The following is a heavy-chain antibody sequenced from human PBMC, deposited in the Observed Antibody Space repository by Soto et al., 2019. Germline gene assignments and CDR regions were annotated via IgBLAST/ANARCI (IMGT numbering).Heavy chain of an antibody. Sequence: LSETLSLTCTVSGGSIINYFCNWIRQPAGKGLEWIGRIDNSGSTNYNPSLKSRITMSADTSRNQFSLKLNSVTAADTAVYYCARGGQDFWSGPFDYWGQGALVTVS. J-gene: IGHJ4*02. CDR2: IDNSGST. CDR1: GGSIINYF. CDR3: ARGGQDFWSGPFDY. D-gene: IGHD3-3*01. V-gene: IGHV4-4*07.